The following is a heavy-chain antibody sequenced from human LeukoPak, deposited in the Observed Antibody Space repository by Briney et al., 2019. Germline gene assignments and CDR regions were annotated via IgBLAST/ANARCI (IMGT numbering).Heavy chain of an antibody. D-gene: IGHD2-15*01. CDR3: ARPYCSGGTCYFDY. CDR1: GFTFSSYE. CDR2: ISSSGSTI. Sequence: GGSLRLSCAASGFTFSSYEMNWVRQAPGKGLEWVSYISSSGSTIYYADSVKGRFTISRDNAKSTLYLQMDSLRAEDTAVYYCARPYCSGGTCYFDYWGRGTLVTVSS. J-gene: IGHJ4*03. V-gene: IGHV3-48*03.